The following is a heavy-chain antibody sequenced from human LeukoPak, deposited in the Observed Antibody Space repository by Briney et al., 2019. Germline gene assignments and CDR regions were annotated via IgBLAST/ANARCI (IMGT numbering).Heavy chain of an antibody. J-gene: IGHJ4*02. CDR3: ATSSPTPGYDFWSGYYF. V-gene: IGHV1-24*01. D-gene: IGHD3-3*01. CDR2: FDPEDGET. Sequence: ASVKVSCKASGYTFTGYYMHWVRQAPGKGLEWMGGFDPEDGETIYAQKFQGRVTMTEDTSTDTAYMELSSLRSEDTAVYYCATSSPTPGYDFWSGYYFWGQGTLVTVSS. CDR1: GYTFTGYY.